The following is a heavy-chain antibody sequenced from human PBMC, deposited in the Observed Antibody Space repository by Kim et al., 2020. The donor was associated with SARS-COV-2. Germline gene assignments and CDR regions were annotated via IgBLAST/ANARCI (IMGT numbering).Heavy chain of an antibody. CDR2: ITASSDNT. V-gene: IGHV3-23*01. CDR1: GFIFRTSA. J-gene: IGHJ4*02. CDR3: AKNSPATKNPLLDH. Sequence: GGSLRLSCAASGFIFRTSAMSWVRQAPGKGLEWVSSITASSDNTYYRDSVEGRFTISRDNSKDTLFLQMNSLRAEDTAVYYCAKNSPATKNPLLDHWGQGTLVTVSS. D-gene: IGHD1-26*01.